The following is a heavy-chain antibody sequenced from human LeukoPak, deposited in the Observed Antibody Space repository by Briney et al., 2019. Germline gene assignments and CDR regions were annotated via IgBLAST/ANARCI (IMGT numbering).Heavy chain of an antibody. CDR3: ARAMLLWFGDLLAWFDH. CDR1: GGSFSGYY. J-gene: IGHJ5*02. CDR2: INHSGST. Sequence: SETLSLTCAVYGGSFSGYYWSWIRQPPGEGLEWIGEINHSGSTNYNPSLKSRVTISADTSKNQFSLKLNSVTAADTAVYYCARAMLLWFGDLLAWFDHWGQGTLVTVSS. V-gene: IGHV4-34*01. D-gene: IGHD3-10*01.